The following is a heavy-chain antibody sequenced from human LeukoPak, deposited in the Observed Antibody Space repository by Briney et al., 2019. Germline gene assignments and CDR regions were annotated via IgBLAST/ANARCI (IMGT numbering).Heavy chain of an antibody. D-gene: IGHD5-18*01. CDR3: ARASETAMVTL. CDR1: GVSITSGTYY. V-gene: IGHV4-61*02. J-gene: IGHJ4*02. Sequence: SQTLSLTCTVSGVSITSGTYYWTWIRQPAGKGLEWIGRIYSTGRVNYNPSLKSRVTMLVDTSKNHISLKLTSVTAADTAIYFCARASETAMVTLWGQGTLVTVSS. CDR2: IYSTGRV.